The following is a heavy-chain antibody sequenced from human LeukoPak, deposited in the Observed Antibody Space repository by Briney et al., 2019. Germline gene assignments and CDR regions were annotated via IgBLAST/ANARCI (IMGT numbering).Heavy chain of an antibody. D-gene: IGHD2-2*01. V-gene: IGHV1-69*13. J-gene: IGHJ6*02. CDR2: IIPIFGTA. Sequence: SVNVSCTASGGTFSIYAISWVRPAPGQGLEWMGGIIPIFGTANYAQKFQGRVTITADESTSTAYMELSSLRSEDTAVYYCARAYCSSTSCPPDRNYGMDVWGQGTTVTVSS. CDR3: ARAYCSSTSCPPDRNYGMDV. CDR1: GGTFSIYA.